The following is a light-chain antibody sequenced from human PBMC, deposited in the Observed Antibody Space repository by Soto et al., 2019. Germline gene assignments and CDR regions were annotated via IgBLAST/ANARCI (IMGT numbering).Light chain of an antibody. CDR2: EVT. CDR3: SSYTSSTTLDVV. CDR1: RSDVVGHNY. Sequence: QSALTQPASVSGSPGQSITISCTGTRSDVVGHNYVSWYQQHPGTAPKLMIYEVTNRPSGVSNRFSGSKSGNTASLTISGLQAEDEADYYCSSYTSSTTLDVVFGGGTKLTVL. J-gene: IGLJ2*01. V-gene: IGLV2-14*01.